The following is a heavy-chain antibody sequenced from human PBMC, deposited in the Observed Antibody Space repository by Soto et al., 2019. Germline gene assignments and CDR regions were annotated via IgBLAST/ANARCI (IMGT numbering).Heavy chain of an antibody. V-gene: IGHV4-34*01. J-gene: IGHJ4*02. D-gene: IGHD4-17*01. Sequence: SETLSLTCAVYGGSFSGYYWSWIRQPPGKGLEWIGEINHSGSTNYNPSLKSRVTISVDTSKNQFSLKLSSVTAADTAVYYCARGPSDYGGNSRLTTDTYYFDYWGQGTLVTVSS. CDR2: INHSGST. CDR1: GGSFSGYY. CDR3: ARGPSDYGGNSRLTTDTYYFDY.